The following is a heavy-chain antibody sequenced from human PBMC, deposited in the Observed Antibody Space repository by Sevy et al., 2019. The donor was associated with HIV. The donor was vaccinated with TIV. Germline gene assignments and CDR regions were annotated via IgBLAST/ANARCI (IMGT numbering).Heavy chain of an antibody. D-gene: IGHD3-10*01. CDR2: NNPLTGAA. Sequence: ASVKVSCKTSGYSFTTYYLHWTRQVPGQGLEWMGRNNPLTGAASYIQKFQGRVSMTRDTSINTAYLELSNLSSDDTAIYYCASYNHWGQGTLVTVSS. CDR1: GYSFTTYY. V-gene: IGHV1-2*06. J-gene: IGHJ5*02. CDR3: ASYNH.